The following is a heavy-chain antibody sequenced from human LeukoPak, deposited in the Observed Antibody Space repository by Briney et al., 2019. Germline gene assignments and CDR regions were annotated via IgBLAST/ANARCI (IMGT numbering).Heavy chain of an antibody. V-gene: IGHV3-23*01. Sequence: GGSLRLSCAASGFTFSSYVMSWVRQAPGKGLEWVSGISGSGDSTYYADSVKGRFTISRDNSKNTLNLQMNSLRAEDTDIYYCAKDDYHDSSTAYWGQGTLVTVSS. J-gene: IGHJ4*02. CDR3: AKDDYHDSSTAY. CDR2: ISGSGDST. D-gene: IGHD3-22*01. CDR1: GFTFSSYV.